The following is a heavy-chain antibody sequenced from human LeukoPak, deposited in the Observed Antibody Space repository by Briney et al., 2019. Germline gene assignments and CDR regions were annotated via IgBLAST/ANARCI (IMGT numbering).Heavy chain of an antibody. V-gene: IGHV4-39*01. CDR3: ARHAYDSSGYHYFDY. J-gene: IGHJ4*02. CDR2: IYYSVST. Sequence: PSETLSLTCTVSGGSISSSSYYWGWIRQPPGKGLEWIGSIYYSVSTYYTPSLKSRVTISVDTSKNQFSLKLSSVTAADTAVYYCARHAYDSSGYHYFDYWGQGTLVTVSS. D-gene: IGHD3-22*01. CDR1: GGSISSSSYY.